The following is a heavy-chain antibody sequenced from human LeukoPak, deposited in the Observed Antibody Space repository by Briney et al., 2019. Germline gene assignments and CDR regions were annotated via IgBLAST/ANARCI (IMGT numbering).Heavy chain of an antibody. J-gene: IGHJ4*02. D-gene: IGHD6-6*01. CDR3: AREFSSATNFDY. Sequence: GGSLRLSCAASGFIFSSYGMHWVRQAPGKGLEWVAVISYDGSNKYYADSVKGRFTISRDNSKNTLYLQMNSLRAEDTAVYYCAREFSSATNFDYWGQGTLVTVSS. CDR2: ISYDGSNK. V-gene: IGHV3-30*03. CDR1: GFIFSSYG.